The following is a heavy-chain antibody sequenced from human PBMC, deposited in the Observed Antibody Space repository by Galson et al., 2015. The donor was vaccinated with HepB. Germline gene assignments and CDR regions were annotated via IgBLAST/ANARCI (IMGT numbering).Heavy chain of an antibody. Sequence: SVKVSCKASGYSFNTYNMHWVRQAPGLSLEWVGWINTGNGHTKYSRKFQGRVTITRDPSASTAYMELSSLTSKGTAIYYCARAPRISFGGLMQPLTMWGLRTLCTVSS. CDR2: INTGNGHT. CDR3: ARAPRISFGGLMQPLTM. J-gene: IGHJ4*02. V-gene: IGHV1-3*04. D-gene: IGHD3-16*01. CDR1: GYSFNTYN.